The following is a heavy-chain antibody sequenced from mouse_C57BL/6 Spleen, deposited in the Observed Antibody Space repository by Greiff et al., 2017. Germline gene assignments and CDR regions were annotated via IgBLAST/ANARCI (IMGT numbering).Heavy chain of an antibody. D-gene: IGHD3-2*02. V-gene: IGHV10-3*01. CDR1: GFTFTTYA. Sequence: EVKLMESGGGLVQPKGSLKLSCAASGFTFTTYAMHWVRQAPGKGLEWVACISSKSSNYATYYADSVKDRFTISRDASQSMLYLQVNNLKTEDTAMYYCVAAQAALDYWGQGTTLTVSS. CDR3: VAAQAALDY. J-gene: IGHJ2*01. CDR2: ISSKSSNYAT.